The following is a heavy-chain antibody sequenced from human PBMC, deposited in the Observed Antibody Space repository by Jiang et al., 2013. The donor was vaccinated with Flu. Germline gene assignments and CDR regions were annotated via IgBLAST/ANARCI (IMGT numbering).Heavy chain of an antibody. Sequence: QTLSLTCAVSGGSITSGGYSWSWIRQPPGKGLEWIGYIDYTGNTYFSPSLKSRPTISVDTSKNQFSLKLNSVTAADTAVYYCARVQGWFDPWGQGTLVTVSS. CDR3: ARVQGWFDP. CDR2: IDYTGNT. J-gene: IGHJ5*02. CDR1: GGSITSGGYS. D-gene: IGHD1-1*01. V-gene: IGHV4-30-4*07.